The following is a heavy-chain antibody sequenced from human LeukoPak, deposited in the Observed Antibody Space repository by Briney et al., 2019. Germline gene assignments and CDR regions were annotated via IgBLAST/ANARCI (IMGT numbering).Heavy chain of an antibody. Sequence: SETLSLTCTVSDDSITSWSWSWIRQPPGKGLEWIGYIFFSGNTNYNSSLKSRVSISMDMSKNQFSLKMSSVTAADTAVYYCTRDSGTTGEVKFDPWGQGTLVAVSS. CDR1: DDSITSWS. D-gene: IGHD3-10*01. CDR2: IFFSGNT. V-gene: IGHV4-59*12. J-gene: IGHJ5*02. CDR3: TRDSGTTGEVKFDP.